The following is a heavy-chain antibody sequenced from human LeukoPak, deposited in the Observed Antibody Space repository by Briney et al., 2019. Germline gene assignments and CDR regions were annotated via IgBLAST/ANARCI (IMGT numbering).Heavy chain of an antibody. J-gene: IGHJ4*02. V-gene: IGHV3-21*01. CDR2: ISSRSNYI. CDR3: ARDYLVVVVAAGFDY. Sequence: GGSLRLSCAASGFTFSSYSINWVRQAPGKGLEWVSSISSRSNYIYYADSVKGRFTISRDNAENSLFLQMNSLRAEDTAVYYCARDYLVVVVAAGFDYWGQGTLVTVSS. CDR1: GFTFSSYS. D-gene: IGHD2-15*01.